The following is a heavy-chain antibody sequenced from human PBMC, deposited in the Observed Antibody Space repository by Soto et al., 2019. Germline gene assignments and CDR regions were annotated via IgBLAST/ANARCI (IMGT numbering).Heavy chain of an antibody. V-gene: IGHV1-46*01. CDR2: INPSGGST. CDR1: GYTFTSYY. D-gene: IGHD6-25*01. J-gene: IGHJ3*02. Sequence: ASVKVSCKASGYTFTSYYMHWVRQAPGQGLEWMGIINPSGGSTSYAQKFQGRVTMTRDTSTSTLYMEMSSLRAEDTAVYYCAKTLIRGSGAFDIWGQGTMVTVS. CDR3: AKTLIRGSGAFDI.